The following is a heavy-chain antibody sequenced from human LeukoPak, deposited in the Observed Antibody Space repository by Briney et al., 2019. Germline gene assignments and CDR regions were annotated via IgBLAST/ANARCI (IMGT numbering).Heavy chain of an antibody. Sequence: PGGSLRLSCSASGFTLSSYWMHWVRQAPGKGLVWVSRINTDGSSTNYADSVKGRFTISRDNSKNTLYLQMNSLRAEDTAVYYCARRAGAYSHPYDYWGQGTLVTVSS. D-gene: IGHD4/OR15-4a*01. J-gene: IGHJ4*02. CDR3: ARRAGAYSHPYDY. V-gene: IGHV3-74*01. CDR2: INTDGSST. CDR1: GFTLSSYW.